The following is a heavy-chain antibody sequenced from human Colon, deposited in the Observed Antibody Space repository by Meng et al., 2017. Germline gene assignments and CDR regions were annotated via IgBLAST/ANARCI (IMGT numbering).Heavy chain of an antibody. CDR2: INAGDGNT. V-gene: IGHV1-3*01. D-gene: IGHD2-15*01. J-gene: IGHJ3*02. CDR1: GYTFTNYG. Sequence: ASVKVSCKASGYTFTNYGLHWVRRAPGQRLEWMGWINAGDGNTIYSQNFRGRVTITRDTYATTAYMELSSLISEDTAVYYCAREIDRISMRAFDIWGQGTMVTVSS. CDR3: AREIDRISMRAFDI.